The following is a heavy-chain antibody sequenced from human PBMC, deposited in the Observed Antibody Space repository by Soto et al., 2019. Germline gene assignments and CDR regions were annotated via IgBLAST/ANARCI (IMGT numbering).Heavy chain of an antibody. D-gene: IGHD3-9*01. V-gene: IGHV3-9*01. J-gene: IGHJ5*01. CDR3: AKDPSAFYDKNVIKWFDS. CDR2: IGRESSNV. Sequence: EVQLVESGGGLVQPGRSLRLSCAASGFKFEDYAMHWLRQPPGRGLEWVSGIGRESSNVGYADSVKGRFYISRDDATKSISLPMDLRRPEHTTSYYCAKDPSAFYDKNVIKWFDSWGQGTQGTVSA. CDR1: GFKFEDYA.